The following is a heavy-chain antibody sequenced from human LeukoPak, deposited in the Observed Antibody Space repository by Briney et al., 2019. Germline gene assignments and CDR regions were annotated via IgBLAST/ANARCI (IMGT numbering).Heavy chain of an antibody. V-gene: IGHV3-23*01. D-gene: IGHD3-22*01. CDR1: GFTFSSYA. Sequence: PGGSLRLSCAASGFTFSSYAMSWVRQAPGKGLEWVSAISGSGGSTYYADSVKGRFTISRDNSKNTLYLQMNSLRAEDTAVYYCAREGRYYDSSGYYYGGYFDYWGQGTLVTVSS. CDR3: AREGRYYDSSGYYYGGYFDY. J-gene: IGHJ4*02. CDR2: ISGSGGST.